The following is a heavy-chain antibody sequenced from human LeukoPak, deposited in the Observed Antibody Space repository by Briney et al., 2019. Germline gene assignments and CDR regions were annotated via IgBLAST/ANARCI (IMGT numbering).Heavy chain of an antibody. V-gene: IGHV4-39*01. Sequence: PSETLSLTCTVSGGSISSSSYYWGWIRQPPGKGLEWIGSIYYSGSTYYNPSLTCRVTISVDTSKNQFSLKLSSVTAADTAVYYCARHEPYCSGGSCWLDYWGQGTLVTVSS. CDR2: IYYSGST. J-gene: IGHJ4*02. CDR1: GGSISSSSYY. D-gene: IGHD2-15*01. CDR3: ARHEPYCSGGSCWLDY.